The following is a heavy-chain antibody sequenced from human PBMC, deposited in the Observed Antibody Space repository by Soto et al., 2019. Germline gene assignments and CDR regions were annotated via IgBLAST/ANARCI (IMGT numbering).Heavy chain of an antibody. Sequence: QLQLVQSGAAVKKPGSSVKVSCKASGGTLNTYTISWVRQAPGQGLEWMGSILPFLGRTNYAKKFQGRVTITADQSTSTMELSGLRSEDTALYFCARDVTAMEALYHSDTWGQGTLVTGSS. D-gene: IGHD5-18*01. CDR2: ILPFLGRT. CDR3: ARDVTAMEALYHSDT. CDR1: GGTLNTYT. V-gene: IGHV1-69*08. J-gene: IGHJ5*02.